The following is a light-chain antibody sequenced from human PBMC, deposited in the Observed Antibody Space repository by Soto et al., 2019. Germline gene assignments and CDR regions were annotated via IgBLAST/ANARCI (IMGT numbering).Light chain of an antibody. Sequence: DIQMTQSPSTLSASVGDRVTITCRASESISKWLAWSQQKPGKAPKLLIFDASSLETGVRSRFSGSGSGTEFTLTISSLQPDDFATYYCQQYNNYPYTFGQGTKLEIK. CDR2: DAS. J-gene: IGKJ2*01. CDR3: QQYNNYPYT. CDR1: ESISKW. V-gene: IGKV1-5*01.